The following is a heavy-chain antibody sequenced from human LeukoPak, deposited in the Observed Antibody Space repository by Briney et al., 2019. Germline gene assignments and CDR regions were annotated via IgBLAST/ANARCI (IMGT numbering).Heavy chain of an antibody. V-gene: IGHV4-59*01. CDR1: GGSISSYY. Sequence: PSETLSLTCTVSGGSISSYYWSWIRQPPGKGLEWIGYIYYSGSTNYNPSLKSRVTISVDTSKNQFSLKLSSVTAADTAVYYCARGVGGLGYCSGGSCYWAYWGQGTLVTVSS. D-gene: IGHD2-15*01. CDR2: IYYSGST. J-gene: IGHJ4*02. CDR3: ARGVGGLGYCSGGSCYWAY.